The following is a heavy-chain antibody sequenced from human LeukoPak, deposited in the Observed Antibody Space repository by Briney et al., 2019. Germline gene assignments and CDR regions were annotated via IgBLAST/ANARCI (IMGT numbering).Heavy chain of an antibody. D-gene: IGHD4-23*01. J-gene: IGHJ4*02. Sequence: ASVKVSCKASGYTFTSNYMHWVRQAPGQGLEWMGIINPSDGSTSYAQKFQGRVTMTRDMSTSTVYMELSSLRSEDTAVYYCARDERKMTAVVNGHGFGYWGQGTLVTVSS. CDR1: GYTFTSNY. V-gene: IGHV1-46*01. CDR2: INPSDGST. CDR3: ARDERKMTAVVNGHGFGY.